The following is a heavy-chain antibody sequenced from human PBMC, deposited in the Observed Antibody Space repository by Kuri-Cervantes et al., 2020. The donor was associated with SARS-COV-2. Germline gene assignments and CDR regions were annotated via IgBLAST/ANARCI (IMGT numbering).Heavy chain of an antibody. D-gene: IGHD3-22*01. CDR2: IKQDGSEK. J-gene: IGHJ4*02. V-gene: IGHV3-7*03. CDR1: GFTFSSNA. Sequence: GGSLRLSCAASGFTFSSNARSWVRQAPGKGLEWVANIKQDGSEKYYLDSVKGRLTISRDNAKNSLFLQMNSLRAEDTAVYYCARSRGYYDSSGQARHLIYFWGQGTQVTVSS. CDR3: ARSRGYYDSSGQARHLIYF.